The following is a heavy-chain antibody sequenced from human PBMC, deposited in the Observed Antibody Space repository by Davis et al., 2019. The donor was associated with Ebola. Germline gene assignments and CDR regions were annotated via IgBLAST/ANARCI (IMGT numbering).Heavy chain of an antibody. Sequence: MPSETLSLTCAISGDSVSSNTAAWNWIRQSPSRGLEWLGRTYYRSKWFVDYAVSVKSRMTINSDTSKNQFSLQLSSVTPEDTAVYYCARDPPYDQGYDYWGQGILVTVSS. CDR3: ARDPPYDQGYDY. CDR2: TYYRSKWFV. V-gene: IGHV6-1*01. D-gene: IGHD3-22*01. J-gene: IGHJ4*02. CDR1: GDSVSSNTAA.